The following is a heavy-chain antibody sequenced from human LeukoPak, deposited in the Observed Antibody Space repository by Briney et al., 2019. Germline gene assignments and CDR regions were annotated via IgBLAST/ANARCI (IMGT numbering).Heavy chain of an antibody. D-gene: IGHD3-22*01. J-gene: IGHJ4*02. CDR1: GGSVSSGTYS. CDR3: ARDFEIGPDYSDTSGFDY. CDR2: IYYSGST. V-gene: IGHV4-61*10. Sequence: SETLSLTGTVSGGSVSSGTYSWSWIRQPAGKGLEWIGYIYYSGSTNYNPSLKSRVTISVGTSKNQFSLKLSSVTAADTAVYYCARDFEIGPDYSDTSGFDYWGQGTLVTVST.